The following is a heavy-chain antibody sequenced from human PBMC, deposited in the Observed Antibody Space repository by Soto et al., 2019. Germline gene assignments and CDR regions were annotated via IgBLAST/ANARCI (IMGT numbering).Heavy chain of an antibody. CDR1: GGSFNTHV. Sequence: QVQLVQSGAEVKKPGSSVRVSCKAFGGSFNTHVMNWVRQAPGQGLEWVGLIIPVFGTTKYAQHFQGRVTITADDSTATAFLEVSSLRSDDTAVYYCASGVREYSTAPPHFWCQGTLVSVSS. CDR3: ASGVREYSTAPPHF. J-gene: IGHJ4*02. D-gene: IGHD5-18*01. CDR2: IIPVFGTT. V-gene: IGHV1-69*01.